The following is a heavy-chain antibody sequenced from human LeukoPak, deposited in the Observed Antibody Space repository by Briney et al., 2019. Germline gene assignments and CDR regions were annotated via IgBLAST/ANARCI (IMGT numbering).Heavy chain of an antibody. CDR2: IRSKGYGGTT. Sequence: PGGSLRLSCTASGFTFGDYAMSWVRQAPGKGLEWVGFIRSKGYGGTTEYAASVKGRFTISRDDSKSIAYLQMNSLKTEDTAVYYCTRGGYSYGYEMDYWGQGTLVTVSS. CDR1: GFTFGDYA. CDR3: TRGGYSYGYEMDY. V-gene: IGHV3-49*04. J-gene: IGHJ4*02. D-gene: IGHD5-18*01.